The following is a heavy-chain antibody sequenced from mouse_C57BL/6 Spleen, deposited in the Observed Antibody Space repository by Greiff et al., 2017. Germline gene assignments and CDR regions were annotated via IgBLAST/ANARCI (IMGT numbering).Heavy chain of an antibody. Sequence: EVQLVESGPGLVKPSQSLSLTCSVTGYSITSGYYWNWIRQFPGNKLEWMGYISYDGSNNYNPSLKNRISITRDTSKNQFFLKLNSVTTEDTATYDCARGGYGSSYDYWGQGTTLTVSS. CDR3: ARGGYGSSYDY. CDR2: ISYDGSN. D-gene: IGHD1-1*01. CDR1: GYSITSGYY. V-gene: IGHV3-6*01. J-gene: IGHJ2*01.